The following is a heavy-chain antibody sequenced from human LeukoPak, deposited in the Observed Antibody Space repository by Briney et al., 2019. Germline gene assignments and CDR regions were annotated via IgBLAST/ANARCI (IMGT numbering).Heavy chain of an antibody. Sequence: GGSLRLSCAASGSTFSSYAMSWVRQAPGKGLEWVSAISGSGGSTYYADSVKGRFTISRDNSKNTLYLQMNSLRAEDTAVYYCAKAPSGSYIYYFDYWGQGTLVTVSS. CDR3: AKAPSGSYIYYFDY. V-gene: IGHV3-23*01. CDR1: GSTFSSYA. D-gene: IGHD1-26*01. CDR2: ISGSGGST. J-gene: IGHJ4*02.